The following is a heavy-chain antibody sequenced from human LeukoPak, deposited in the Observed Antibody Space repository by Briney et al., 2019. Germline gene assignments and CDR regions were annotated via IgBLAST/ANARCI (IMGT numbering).Heavy chain of an antibody. V-gene: IGHV4-4*02. CDR3: ARRYSSGWYYFDY. Sequence: SETLSLTCAVSGGSISSSNWWSWVRQPPGKGLEWIGEIYHSGSTNYNPSLKSRVTISVDKSKNQFSLKLSSVTAADTAVYYCARRYSSGWYYFDYWGQGTLVTVSS. J-gene: IGHJ4*02. CDR2: IYHSGST. D-gene: IGHD6-19*01. CDR1: GGSISSSNW.